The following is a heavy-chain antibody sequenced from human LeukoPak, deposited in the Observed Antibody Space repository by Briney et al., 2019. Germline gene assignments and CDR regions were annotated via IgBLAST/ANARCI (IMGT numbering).Heavy chain of an antibody. J-gene: IGHJ3*02. D-gene: IGHD3-22*01. Sequence: GGSLRLSCAASGFTFSSYAMSWVRQAPGKGLEWVSAISGSGGGTYYADSVKGRFTISRDNSKNTLYLQMNSLRAEDTAVYYCAKELITMIVVVSAFDIWGQGTMVTVSS. CDR3: AKELITMIVVVSAFDI. CDR2: ISGSGGGT. V-gene: IGHV3-23*01. CDR1: GFTFSSYA.